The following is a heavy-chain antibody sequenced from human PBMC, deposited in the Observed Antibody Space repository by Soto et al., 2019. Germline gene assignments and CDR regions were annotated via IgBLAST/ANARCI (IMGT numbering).Heavy chain of an antibody. V-gene: IGHV5-10-1*01. Sequence: PGESLKISCKGSGYSFTSYWISWVRQMPGKGLEWMGRIDPSDSYTNYSPSFQGHVTISADKSISTAYLQWSSLKASDTAMYYCARRREDILTGPGYYGMDVWGQGTTVTVSS. J-gene: IGHJ6*02. CDR1: GYSFTSYW. CDR3: ARRREDILTGPGYYGMDV. D-gene: IGHD3-9*01. CDR2: IDPSDSYT.